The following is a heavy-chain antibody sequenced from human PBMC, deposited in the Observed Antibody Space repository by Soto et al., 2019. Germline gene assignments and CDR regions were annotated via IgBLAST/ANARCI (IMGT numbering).Heavy chain of an antibody. V-gene: IGHV4-34*01. J-gene: IGHJ6*02. Sequence: PSETLSLTCAVYGGSFIGYYWGWIRQPPGKGLEWIGEINHSGSTNYNPSLKSRVTISVDTSKNQFSLKLSSVTAADTAVYYCARGGYCSSTSCYTRYYYYYGMDVWGQGTTVTVSS. D-gene: IGHD2-2*02. CDR3: ARGGYCSSTSCYTRYYYYYGMDV. CDR2: INHSGST. CDR1: GGSFIGYY.